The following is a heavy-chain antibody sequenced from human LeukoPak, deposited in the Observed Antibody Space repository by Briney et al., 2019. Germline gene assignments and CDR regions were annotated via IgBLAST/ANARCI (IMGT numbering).Heavy chain of an antibody. J-gene: IGHJ4*02. V-gene: IGHV3-48*02. D-gene: IGHD3-16*01. CDR1: DFSFRTYS. Sequence: GGSLRLSCGATDFSFRTYSMIWARQTPGTGLEWISYISSGGGVTHYAESVKGRFSISRDNAKSSLFLQMNRLKDEDTAVYYCARVGVGDWGSVWDHWGQGVRVTVSS. CDR3: ARVGVGDWGSVWDH. CDR2: ISSGGGVT.